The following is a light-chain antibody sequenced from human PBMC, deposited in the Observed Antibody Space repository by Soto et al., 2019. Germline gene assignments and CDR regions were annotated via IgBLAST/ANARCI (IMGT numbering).Light chain of an antibody. V-gene: IGLV2-14*03. Sequence: QSALTQPASVSGSPGQSITISCAGTSSDVGGSNYFSWYQQHPGKAPKLMIYAVSNRPSGVSNRFSCSKSGNTASLTISGLQDEDEADYFCYTSRSSSSTFYVFGTGTKLTVL. J-gene: IGLJ1*01. CDR1: SSDVGGSNY. CDR2: AVS. CDR3: YTSRSSSSTFYV.